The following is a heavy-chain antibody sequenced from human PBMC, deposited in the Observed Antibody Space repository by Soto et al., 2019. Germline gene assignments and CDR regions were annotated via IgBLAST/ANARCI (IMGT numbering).Heavy chain of an antibody. D-gene: IGHD6-13*01. CDR1: GGTFSSYA. Sequence: ASVKVSCKASGGTFSSYAISWVRQAPGQGLEWMGGIIPIFGTANYAQKFQGRVTITADESTSTAYMELSSLRSEDTAVYYCARDKGPGSLVPYYFDYWGQGTLVTVSS. CDR3: ARDKGPGSLVPYYFDY. V-gene: IGHV1-69*13. J-gene: IGHJ4*02. CDR2: IIPIFGTA.